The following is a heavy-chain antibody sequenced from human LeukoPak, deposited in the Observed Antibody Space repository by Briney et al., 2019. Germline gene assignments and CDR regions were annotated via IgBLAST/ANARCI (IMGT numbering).Heavy chain of an antibody. J-gene: IGHJ4*02. V-gene: IGHV3-23*01. CDR1: GFTFSSYA. Sequence: GGSLRLSCAASGFTFSSYAMSWVRQAPGKGLEWVSAISGSGSSTYYADSVKGRFTISRDNSKNTLHLQMNSLRAEDTAVYYCAKHPILRFLEWLLPIDYWGQGTLVTVSS. CDR3: AKHPILRFLEWLLPIDY. CDR2: ISGSGSST. D-gene: IGHD3-3*01.